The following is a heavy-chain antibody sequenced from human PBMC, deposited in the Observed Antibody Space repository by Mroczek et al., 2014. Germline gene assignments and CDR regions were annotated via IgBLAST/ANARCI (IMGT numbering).Heavy chain of an antibody. Sequence: VQLVESGGGLVKPGGSLRLSCAASGFTFSSYSMNWVRQAPGKGLEWVSSISSSSSYIYYADSVKGRFTISRDNAKNSLYLQMNSLRAEDTAVYYCARDRVGYCSGGSCRDPDYYYYYGMDVVGPRDHGH. CDR1: GFTFSSYS. D-gene: IGHD2-15*01. CDR3: ARDRVGYCSGGSCRDPDYYYYYGMDV. V-gene: IGHV3-21*01. J-gene: IGHJ6*02. CDR2: ISSSSSYI.